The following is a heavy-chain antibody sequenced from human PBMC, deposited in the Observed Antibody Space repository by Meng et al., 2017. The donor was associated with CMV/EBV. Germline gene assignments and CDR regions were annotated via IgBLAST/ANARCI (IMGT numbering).Heavy chain of an antibody. Sequence: GGSLRLSCTASGFTFGDYAMSWVRQAPGKGLEWVGFIRSKAYGGTTEYAASVKGRFTISRDDSKSIAYRQMNSLKTEDTAVYYCTRSPFGVVVWFDPWGQGTLVTVSS. CDR3: TRSPFGVVVWFDP. D-gene: IGHD3-3*01. CDR1: GFTFGDYA. J-gene: IGHJ5*02. V-gene: IGHV3-49*04. CDR2: IRSKAYGGTT.